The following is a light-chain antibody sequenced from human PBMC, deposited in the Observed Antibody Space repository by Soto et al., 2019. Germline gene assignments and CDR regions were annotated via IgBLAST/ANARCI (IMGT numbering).Light chain of an antibody. CDR3: AAWDDSLKGL. Sequence: QSQLTQPPSASGAPGQRVIISCSGSSSNIGSNSVNWFQQPPGTAPKLLIYSDNERPSGVPDRFSGSKSGTSASLTISGLQSDDEADYYCAAWDDSLKGLFGGGTKLTVL. CDR1: SSNIGSNS. V-gene: IGLV1-44*01. CDR2: SDN. J-gene: IGLJ2*01.